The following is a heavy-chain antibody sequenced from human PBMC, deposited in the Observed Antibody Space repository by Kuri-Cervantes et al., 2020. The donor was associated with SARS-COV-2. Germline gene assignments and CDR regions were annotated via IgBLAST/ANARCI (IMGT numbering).Heavy chain of an antibody. CDR1: GFTFSSAW. J-gene: IGHJ4*02. V-gene: IGHV3-15*01. CDR3: ARETELGTDY. D-gene: IGHD7-27*01. CDR2: IKSKTDGGTT. Sequence: GESLKISCAASGFTFSSAWMSWVRQAPGKGLEWVGRIKSKTDGGTTDYAAPVKGRFTISRDDSKNTLYLQMNSLRAEDTAVYYCARETELGTDYWGQGTLVTVSS.